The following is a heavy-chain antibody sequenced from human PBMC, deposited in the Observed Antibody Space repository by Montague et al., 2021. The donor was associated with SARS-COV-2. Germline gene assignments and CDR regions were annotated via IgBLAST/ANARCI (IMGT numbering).Heavy chain of an antibody. J-gene: IGHJ6*02. V-gene: IGHV3-30*18. Sequence: SLRLSCAASGFTFSTFGMHLVRQAPGKGLEWVAIISYDGSNEYYADSVKGRFTISRDNSKNTLYLQMNSLRAEDTAVYYCAKRRGSGSYYNYDMGVWGQGTTVIVSS. CDR2: ISYDGSNE. D-gene: IGHD3-10*01. CDR1: GFTFSTFG. CDR3: AKRRGSGSYYNYDMGV.